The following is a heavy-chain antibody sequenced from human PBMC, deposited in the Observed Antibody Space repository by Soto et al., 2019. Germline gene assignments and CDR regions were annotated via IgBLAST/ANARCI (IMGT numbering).Heavy chain of an antibody. CDR2: IKSKTDGGTT. CDR1: GFTFSNAW. Sequence: RLSCAASGFTFSNAWMSWVRQAPGKGLEWVGRIKSKTDGGTTDYAAPVKGRFTISRDDSKNTLYLQMNSLKTEDTAEYYCTTEATIFGVVIMAQWQDWVNVWGQGTTVTVS. D-gene: IGHD3-3*01. CDR3: TTEATIFGVVIMAQWQDWVNV. J-gene: IGHJ6*02. V-gene: IGHV3-15*01.